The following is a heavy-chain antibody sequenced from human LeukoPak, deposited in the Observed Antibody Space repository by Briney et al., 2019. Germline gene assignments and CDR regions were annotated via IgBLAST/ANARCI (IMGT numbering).Heavy chain of an antibody. CDR1: GFTFNTYW. CDR3: AKVGDSVADYFDY. Sequence: PGGSLRLSCAASGFTFNTYWMGWVRQAPGKGLEWVSGISWNSGSIGYADSVKGRFTISRDNAKNSLYLQMNSLRAEDTALYYCAKVGDSVADYFDYWGQGTLVTVSS. J-gene: IGHJ4*02. D-gene: IGHD6-19*01. CDR2: ISWNSGSI. V-gene: IGHV3-9*01.